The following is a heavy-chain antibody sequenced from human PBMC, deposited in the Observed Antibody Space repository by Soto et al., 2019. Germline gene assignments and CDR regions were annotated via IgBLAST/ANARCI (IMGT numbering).Heavy chain of an antibody. CDR3: ARSGDGGYFDY. D-gene: IGHD3-10*01. Sequence: QVQLVESGGGVVQPGRSLRLSCAASGFTFSSYGMHWVRQAPGKGLERVAVIWYDGSNKYYADSVKGRFTISRDNSKNTLYLQMNSLRAEDTAVYYCARSGDGGYFDYWGQGTLVTVSS. V-gene: IGHV3-33*01. CDR2: IWYDGSNK. J-gene: IGHJ4*02. CDR1: GFTFSSYG.